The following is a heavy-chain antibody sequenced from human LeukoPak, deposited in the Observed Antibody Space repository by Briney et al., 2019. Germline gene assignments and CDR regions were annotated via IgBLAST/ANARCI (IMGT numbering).Heavy chain of an antibody. Sequence: ASVKVSCKASGYTFTSYYMHWVRQAPGQGLEWMGGIIPIFGTANYAQKFQGRVTITADKSTSTAYMELSSLRSDDTAVYYCASIQLGRGYMDVWGKGTTVTVSS. J-gene: IGHJ6*03. CDR3: ASIQLGRGYMDV. V-gene: IGHV1-69*06. CDR2: IIPIFGTA. CDR1: GYTFTSYY. D-gene: IGHD5-18*01.